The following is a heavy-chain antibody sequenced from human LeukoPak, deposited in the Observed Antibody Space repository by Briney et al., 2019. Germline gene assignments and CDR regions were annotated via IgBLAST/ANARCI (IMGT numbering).Heavy chain of an antibody. V-gene: IGHV3-21*01. CDR1: GFTFSSYS. Sequence: GGSLRLSCAASGFTFSSYSMNWVRQAPGKGLEWVSSISSSSSSYIYYAGSVKGRFTISGDNAKNSLYLQMNSLRAEDTAVYYCARVEGYYDSSGYYSCFDYWGQGTLVTVSS. D-gene: IGHD3-22*01. CDR2: ISSSSSSYI. CDR3: ARVEGYYDSSGYYSCFDY. J-gene: IGHJ4*02.